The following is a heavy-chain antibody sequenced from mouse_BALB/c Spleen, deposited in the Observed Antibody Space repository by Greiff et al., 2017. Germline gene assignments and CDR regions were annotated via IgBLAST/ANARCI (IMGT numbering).Heavy chain of an antibody. CDR2: ISSGSSTI. Sequence: DVHLVESGGGLVQPGGSRKLSCAASGFTFSSFGMHWVRQAPEKGLEWVAYISSGSSTIYYADTVKGRFTISRDNPKNTLFLQMTSLRSEDTAMYYCARWDWDGAMDYWSQGTSVTVSS. V-gene: IGHV5-17*02. J-gene: IGHJ4*01. D-gene: IGHD4-1*01. CDR3: ARWDWDGAMDY. CDR1: GFTFSSFG.